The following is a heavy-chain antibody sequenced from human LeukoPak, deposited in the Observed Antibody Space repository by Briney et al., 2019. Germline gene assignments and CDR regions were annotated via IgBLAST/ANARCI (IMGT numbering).Heavy chain of an antibody. J-gene: IGHJ4*02. CDR2: ISYDGSNK. CDR3: ARAAAGMEFDY. D-gene: IGHD6-13*01. Sequence: PGRSLRLSCAASGFTFSSYAMDWVRQAPGKGLEWVAVISYDGSNKYYADSVKGRFTISRDNSKNTLYLQMNSLRAEDTAVYYCARAAAGMEFDYWGQGTLVTVSS. V-gene: IGHV3-30-3*01. CDR1: GFTFSSYA.